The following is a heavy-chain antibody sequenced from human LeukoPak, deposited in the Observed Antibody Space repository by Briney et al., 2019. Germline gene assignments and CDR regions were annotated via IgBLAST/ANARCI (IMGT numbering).Heavy chain of an antibody. V-gene: IGHV3-30-3*01. Sequence: PGRSLRLSCAASGFTFSSYAMYWVRQAPGKGLEWVAVISYDGSNKYYADSVKGRFTISRDNSKNTLYLQMNSLRAEDTAVYYCARDLAPLVVVITTLDYWGQGTLVTVSS. CDR2: ISYDGSNK. J-gene: IGHJ4*02. CDR3: ARDLAPLVVVITTLDY. CDR1: GFTFSSYA. D-gene: IGHD3-22*01.